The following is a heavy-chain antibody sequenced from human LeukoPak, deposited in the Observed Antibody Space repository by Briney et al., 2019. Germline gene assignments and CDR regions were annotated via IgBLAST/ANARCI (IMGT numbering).Heavy chain of an antibody. D-gene: IGHD3-10*02. CDR1: GFPFSSYA. V-gene: IGHV3-48*03. Sequence: PGGSLRLSCAASGFPFSSYAMKWVRQAPGKGLEWVSYISSSGSTIYYADSVKGRFTISRDNAKNSLYLQMNSLRAEDTAVYYCAELGITMIGGVWGKGTTVTISS. CDR2: ISSSGSTI. J-gene: IGHJ6*04. CDR3: AELGITMIGGV.